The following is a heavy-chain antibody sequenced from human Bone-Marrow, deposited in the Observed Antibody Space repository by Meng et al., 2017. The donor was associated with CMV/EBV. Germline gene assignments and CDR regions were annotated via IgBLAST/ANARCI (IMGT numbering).Heavy chain of an antibody. V-gene: IGHV4-39*07. Sequence: SETLSLTCTVSDGPIRTSTYYWGWIRQPPGKGLEWIGSIYYSGSTFYNPSLTSRVTISVDTCKNQFSLKLTSVTAADTAVYYCARDRVVVPAVITPRGVFDIWGRGTMVTVSS. CDR3: ARDRVVVPAVITPRGVFDI. CDR2: IYYSGST. J-gene: IGHJ3*02. D-gene: IGHD2-2*01. CDR1: DGPIRTSTYY.